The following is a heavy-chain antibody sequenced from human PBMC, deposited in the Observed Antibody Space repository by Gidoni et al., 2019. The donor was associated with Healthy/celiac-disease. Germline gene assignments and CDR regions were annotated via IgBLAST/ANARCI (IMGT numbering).Heavy chain of an antibody. Sequence: QVQLQESAPGLAKPSQTLSLTCTVSGGSIRRGGYYWSWIRQHPGKGLEWIGYIYYSGSTYYNPSLKSRVTISVDTSKNQFSLKLSSVTAADTAVYYCARGWGSGSYYNADYYFDYWGQGTLVTVSS. D-gene: IGHD3-10*01. CDR1: GGSIRRGGYY. CDR3: ARGWGSGSYYNADYYFDY. J-gene: IGHJ4*02. CDR2: IYYSGST. V-gene: IGHV4-31*03.